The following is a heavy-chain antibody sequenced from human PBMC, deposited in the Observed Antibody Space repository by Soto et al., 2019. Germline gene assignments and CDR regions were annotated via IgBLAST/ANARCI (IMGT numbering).Heavy chain of an antibody. CDR3: AKDFDWNMPFDY. Sequence: EVQLLESGGGLVQPGGSLRLSCAASGFTFSSYAMSWVRQAPGQVLEWVSAISGSVGSTYYADSVKGRFTISRDNSKNTLYLQMNSLRAEDTAVYYCAKDFDWNMPFDYWGQGTRVTVSS. CDR2: ISGSVGST. CDR1: GFTFSSYA. J-gene: IGHJ4*02. V-gene: IGHV3-23*01. D-gene: IGHD3-9*01.